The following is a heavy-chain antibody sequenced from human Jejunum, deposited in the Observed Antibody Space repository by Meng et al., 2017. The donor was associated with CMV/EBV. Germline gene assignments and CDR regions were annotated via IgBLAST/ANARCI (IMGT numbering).Heavy chain of an antibody. V-gene: IGHV4-31*02. D-gene: IGHD6-19*01. J-gene: IGHJ4*02. CDR1: GGSVSSGGYY. CDR2: IYYSGST. CDR3: ARVSSGWDYFDY. Sequence: QLPEAGPRRVKPSQTLSLTWPVSGGSVSSGGYYWTWIRQHPGKGLEWFGHIYYSGSTFYNPSLKRRVSISIGTSKNQFSLNLRSVTAADTAVYYCARVSSGWDYFDYWGQGTLVTVSS.